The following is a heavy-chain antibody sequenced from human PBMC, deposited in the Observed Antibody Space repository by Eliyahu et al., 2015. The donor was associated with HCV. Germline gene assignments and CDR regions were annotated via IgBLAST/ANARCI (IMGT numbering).Heavy chain of an antibody. CDR1: GFNFNNXW. V-gene: IGHV3-15*01. D-gene: IGHD3-9*01. Sequence: EVQLVESGGGLVKPGGSLRLSCAVSGFNFNNXWLTWVRQAPGKGLEWVGRIKSKTDGGTIDYAAPVKGRFTISRDDSKNTLFLQMNSLKTEDTAMYYCAAEAPYYHIVTGDSQGWFDPWGQGTLVTVSS. J-gene: IGHJ5*02. CDR3: AAEAPYYHIVTGDSQGWFDP. CDR2: IKSKTDGGTI.